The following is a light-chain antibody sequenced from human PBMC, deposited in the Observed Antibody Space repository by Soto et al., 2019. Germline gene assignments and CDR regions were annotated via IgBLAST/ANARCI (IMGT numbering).Light chain of an antibody. CDR2: SNN. CDR3: STWDDSLNGPV. J-gene: IGLJ3*02. V-gene: IGLV1-44*01. Sequence: QSALTQPPSASGTPGVRVTISCCGSSSNFAVNTVNWYQQVPGTAPKLLIYSNNQRPSGVPDRFSASKSVTSASLAISGLQSEDEAEYFCSTWDDSLNGPVFGGGTKLTVL. CDR1: SSNFAVNT.